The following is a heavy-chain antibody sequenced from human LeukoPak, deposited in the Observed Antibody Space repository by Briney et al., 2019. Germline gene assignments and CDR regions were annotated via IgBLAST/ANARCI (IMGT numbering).Heavy chain of an antibody. Sequence: GASVKVPCKVSGYTLTELSMHWVRQAPGKGLEWMGGFDPEDGETIYAQKFQGRVTMTEDTSTDTAYMELSSLRSEDTAVYYCATHITIFGVVHYYFDYWGQGTLVTVSS. CDR2: FDPEDGET. V-gene: IGHV1-24*01. CDR3: ATHITIFGVVHYYFDY. D-gene: IGHD3-3*01. J-gene: IGHJ4*02. CDR1: GYTLTELS.